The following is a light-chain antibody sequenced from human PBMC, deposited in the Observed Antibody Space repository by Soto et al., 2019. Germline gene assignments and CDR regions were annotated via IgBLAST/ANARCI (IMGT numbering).Light chain of an antibody. V-gene: IGLV2-23*01. CDR2: EGS. J-gene: IGLJ2*01. CDR3: CSYAGSSTYVV. Sequence: QPVLTQPASVSGSPGQSITISCTGTSSDVGSYNFVSWYQQHPGKAPKLMIYEGSKRPSGVSNRFSGSKSGNTASLTISGLQAEDEADYYCCSYAGSSTYVVFGGGTKLTVL. CDR1: SSDVGSYNF.